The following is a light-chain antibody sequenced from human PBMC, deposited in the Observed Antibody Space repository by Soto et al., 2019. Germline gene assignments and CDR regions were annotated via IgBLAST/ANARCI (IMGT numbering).Light chain of an antibody. CDR3: QLYNSYLWR. CDR2: KAS. CDR1: QSIGNW. J-gene: IGKJ1*01. V-gene: IGKV1-5*03. Sequence: DIQMTQSPSTLSASVGDRVTITCRASQSIGNWLAWYQQKPGKAPKLLISKASTLESGVPSRFSGSGSGTEFNLTINSLQPDDFATYYCQLYNSYLWRFGQGTKVDIK.